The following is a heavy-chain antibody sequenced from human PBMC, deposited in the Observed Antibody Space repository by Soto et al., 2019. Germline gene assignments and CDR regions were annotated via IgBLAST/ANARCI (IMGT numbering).Heavy chain of an antibody. CDR3: ARPGGYYISDAFDI. J-gene: IGHJ3*02. Sequence: QLQLQESGPGLVKPSETLSLTCTVSGGSISSSSYYWGWIRQPPGKGLEWIGSIYYSGSTYYNPSLKSRVTISVDTSKNQFSLKLSSVTAADTAVYYCARPGGYYISDAFDIWGQGTMVTVSS. CDR2: IYYSGST. CDR1: GGSISSSSYY. V-gene: IGHV4-39*01. D-gene: IGHD3-3*01.